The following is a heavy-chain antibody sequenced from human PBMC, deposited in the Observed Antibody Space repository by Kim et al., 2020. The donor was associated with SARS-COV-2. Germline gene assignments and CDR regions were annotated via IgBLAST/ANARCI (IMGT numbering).Heavy chain of an antibody. D-gene: IGHD1-26*01. J-gene: IGHJ5*02. CDR3: ARENTRSGSYYYAWFDP. CDR2: VYYNGVV. V-gene: IGHV4-61*01. Sequence: SETLSLTCTVSGDSVGSGSYYWSWIRQPPGKGLEWIGYVYYNGVVNYNPSLESHLTISVDTSKNQFSLELSSVTAADTAVYYCARENTRSGSYYYAWFDPWGQGTLVTVSS. CDR1: GDSVGSGSYY.